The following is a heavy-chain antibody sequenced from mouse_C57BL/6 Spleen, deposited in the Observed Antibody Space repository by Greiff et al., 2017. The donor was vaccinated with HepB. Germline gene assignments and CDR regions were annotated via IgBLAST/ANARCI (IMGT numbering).Heavy chain of an antibody. Sequence: EVKLVESGGGLVQPGGSLKLSCAASGFTFSDYYMYWVRQTPEKRLEWVAYISNGGGSTYYPDTVKGRFTISRDNAKNTLYLQMSRLKSEDTAMYYCARRDYDYDGEYFDVWGTWTTVTVSS. V-gene: IGHV5-12*01. D-gene: IGHD2-4*01. CDR2: ISNGGGST. J-gene: IGHJ1*03. CDR3: ARRDYDYDGEYFDV. CDR1: GFTFSDYY.